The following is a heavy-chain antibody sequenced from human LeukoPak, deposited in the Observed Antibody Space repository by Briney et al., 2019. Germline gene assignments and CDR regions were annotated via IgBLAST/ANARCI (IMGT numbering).Heavy chain of an antibody. V-gene: IGHV1-58*02. J-gene: IGHJ3*02. Sequence: GTSVKVSCKASGFTFTSSAMQWVRQARGQRLEWIGWIVVGSGNTNYAQKFQERVTITRDMSTSTAYMELSSLGSEDTAVYYCAAGSSSWLDAFDIWGQGTMVTVSS. CDR1: GFTFTSSA. CDR2: IVVGSGNT. D-gene: IGHD6-13*01. CDR3: AAGSSSWLDAFDI.